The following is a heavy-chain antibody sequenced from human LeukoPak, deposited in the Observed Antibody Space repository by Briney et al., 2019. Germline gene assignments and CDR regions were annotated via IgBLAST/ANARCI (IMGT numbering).Heavy chain of an antibody. CDR3: AKDLANRNYYYYYMDV. V-gene: IGHV3-30*02. D-gene: IGHD2/OR15-2a*01. Sequence: GGSLRLSCAASGFTFSSYGMHWVRQAPGKGLEWVAFIRYDGSNKYYADSVKGRFTISRDNSKNTLYLQMNSLRAEDAAVYYCAKDLANRNYYYYYMDVWGKGTTVTISS. CDR2: IRYDGSNK. J-gene: IGHJ6*03. CDR1: GFTFSSYG.